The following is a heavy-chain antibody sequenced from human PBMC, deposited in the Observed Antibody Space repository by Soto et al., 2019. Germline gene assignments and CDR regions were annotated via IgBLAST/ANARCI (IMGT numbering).Heavy chain of an antibody. J-gene: IGHJ4*02. V-gene: IGHV2-70*12. CDR2: IDWDDDK. CDR1: GFSLSTSGMC. D-gene: IGHD6-19*01. Sequence: SGPTLVNPTQTLTLTCTFSGFSLSTSGMCVSWIRQPPGKALEWLALIDWDDDKYYSTSLKSRLTISKDTSKNQVVLTMTNIDPVDTATYYCAHSVVAGLGYYFDYWGQGTLVTVSS. CDR3: AHSVVAGLGYYFDY.